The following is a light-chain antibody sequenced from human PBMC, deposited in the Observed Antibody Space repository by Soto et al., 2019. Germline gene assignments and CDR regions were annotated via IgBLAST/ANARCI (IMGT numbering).Light chain of an antibody. CDR2: DAS. CDR3: QQYDNLPYT. V-gene: IGKV1-33*01. CDR1: QDISNY. Sequence: DIQMTQSPSSLSASVGDRVTITCQASQDISNYLNWYQQKPGKAPKLLIYDASNFETGVPSRFRGSGSGTEFTFTISSLQPEDIATYYCQQYDNLPYTFGQGTKLEIK. J-gene: IGKJ2*01.